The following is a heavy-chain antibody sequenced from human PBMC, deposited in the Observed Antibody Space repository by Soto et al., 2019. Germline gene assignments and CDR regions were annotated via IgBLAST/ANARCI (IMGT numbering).Heavy chain of an antibody. Sequence: GESLKISCKGSGYSFTSYWITWVRQMPGKGLEWMGRIDPGDSYTNYSPSFQGHVTMSVDKSISTAYLQWSSLKASDTAMYYCARRKYYGSGSYSSYNYHYGIDVWGHGTTVTVSS. V-gene: IGHV5-10-1*01. D-gene: IGHD3-10*01. CDR1: GYSFTSYW. CDR2: IDPGDSYT. J-gene: IGHJ6*02. CDR3: ARRKYYGSGSYSSYNYHYGIDV.